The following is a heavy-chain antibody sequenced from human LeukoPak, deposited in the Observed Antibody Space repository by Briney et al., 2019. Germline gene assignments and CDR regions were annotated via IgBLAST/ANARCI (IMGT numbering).Heavy chain of an antibody. D-gene: IGHD5/OR15-5a*01. Sequence: SETLSLTCAVSGGSISSTSYYWGWIRQPPGKGLEWIGSIYYSGRTYYNPSLKSRVTISVDTSKNQFSLKLSSVTAADTAVYYCARDIIPLRAGGWFDPWGQGTLVTVSS. CDR3: ARDIIPLRAGGWFDP. CDR1: GGSISSTSYY. J-gene: IGHJ5*02. CDR2: IYYSGRT. V-gene: IGHV4-39*07.